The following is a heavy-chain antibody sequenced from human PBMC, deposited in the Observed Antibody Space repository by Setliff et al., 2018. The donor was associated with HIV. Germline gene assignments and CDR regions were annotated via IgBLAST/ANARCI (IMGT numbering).Heavy chain of an antibody. CDR3: ARARYIVIRGDAGMDV. CDR1: GGSINSGGYY. D-gene: IGHD3-10*01. V-gene: IGHV4-61*02. CDR2: IYTSGLT. J-gene: IGHJ6*01. Sequence: SETLSLTCTVSGGSINSGGYYWVWIRQPALQGLELIGRIYTSGLTNYNPSLKRRVTISVDTSKTQVSLKLSPVTASDTAVYYCARARYIVIRGDAGMDVWGPGTTVTVSS.